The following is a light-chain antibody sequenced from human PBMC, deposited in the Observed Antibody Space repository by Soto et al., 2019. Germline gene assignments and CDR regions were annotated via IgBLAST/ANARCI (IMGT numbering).Light chain of an antibody. CDR3: QQSYTTPRT. Sequence: DIQMTQSPSSLSASVGDRVTITCRASQSISSYLNWYQQKPGIAPNLLIYAASSLQSGVPSRFSGSGSGTDFCLAISRLQREDFATYFCQQSYTTPRTFGQGTKLEI. V-gene: IGKV1-39*01. CDR1: QSISSY. J-gene: IGKJ2*01. CDR2: AAS.